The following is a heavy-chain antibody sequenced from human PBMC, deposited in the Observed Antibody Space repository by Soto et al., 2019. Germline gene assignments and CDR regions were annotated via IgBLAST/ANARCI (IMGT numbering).Heavy chain of an antibody. CDR2: ISYDGSNK. CDR1: GFTFSSYG. CDR3: ARGSPAVAGFDY. J-gene: IGHJ4*02. Sequence: PGGSLRLSCAASGFTFSSYGMHWVRQAPGKGLEWVAVISYDGSNKYYADSVKGRFTISRDNSKNTLYLQMNSLRAEDTAVYYCARGSPAVAGFDYWGQGTLVTVSS. D-gene: IGHD6-19*01. V-gene: IGHV3-30*03.